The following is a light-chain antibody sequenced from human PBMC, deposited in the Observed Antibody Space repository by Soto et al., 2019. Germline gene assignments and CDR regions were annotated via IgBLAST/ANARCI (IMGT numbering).Light chain of an antibody. CDR2: DVF. Sequence: IQMTQSPSSLSASVGDRVTITCQASQDISKYLNWYQQKPGKAPKLLIYDVFNLETGVPSRFSGSGSVTHFTFTISSLQPEDVATYYCQQYESLPTFGGGTKVDIK. CDR3: QQYESLPT. J-gene: IGKJ4*01. CDR1: QDISKY. V-gene: IGKV1-33*01.